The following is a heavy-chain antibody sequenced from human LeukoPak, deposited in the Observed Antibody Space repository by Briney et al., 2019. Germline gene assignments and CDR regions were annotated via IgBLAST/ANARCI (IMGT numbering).Heavy chain of an antibody. CDR2: IYYSGST. CDR3: ARGYYYDSSVYYY. V-gene: IGHV4-59*12. D-gene: IGHD3-22*01. J-gene: IGHJ4*02. CDR1: GGSISSYY. Sequence: SETLSLTCTVSGGSISSYYWSWIRQPPGKGLEWIGYIYYSGSTNYNPSLKSRVTISVDTSKNQFSLKLSSVTAADTAVYYCARGYYYDSSVYYYGGQETLVTVPS.